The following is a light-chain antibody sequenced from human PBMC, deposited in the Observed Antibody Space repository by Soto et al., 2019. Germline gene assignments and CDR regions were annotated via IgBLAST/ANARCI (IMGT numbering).Light chain of an antibody. Sequence: QSVLTRPASVSGSPGQSITISCTGTSGDVGDNDYVSWYQQHPGKAPKLIIYEVSNRPSGVSNRFSGSKSGNTASLTVSGLQPEDEADYYCSSFTTNNRLFGGGTKVTVL. CDR1: SGDVGDNDY. V-gene: IGLV2-14*01. J-gene: IGLJ3*02. CDR2: EVS. CDR3: SSFTTNNRL.